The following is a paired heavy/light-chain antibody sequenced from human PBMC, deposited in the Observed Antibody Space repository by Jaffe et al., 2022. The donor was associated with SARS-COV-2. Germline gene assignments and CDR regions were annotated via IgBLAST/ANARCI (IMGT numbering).Light chain of an antibody. CDR3: SSYTGSSTWV. CDR2: DVS. CDR1: SSDVGRYHY. V-gene: IGLV2-14*01. J-gene: IGLJ2*01. Sequence: QSALTQPASVSGSPGQSITISCTGTSSDVGRYHYVSWYQQHPGEAPKLMIYDVSYRPSGISNRFSGSKSGNTASLTISDLQAEDEADYYCSSYTGSSTWVFGGGTRLTVL.
Heavy chain of an antibody. CDR2: ISDSGTDT. CDR1: GFTFNIYA. Sequence: EVQLLESGGGLGQPGGSLRLSCAASGFTFNIYAMNWVRQAPGKGLEWVSTISDSGTDTYYADSVQGRFTISRDNSKNTLYLLMSSLRAEDTARYYCAKGRTRGGAEIIDLWGQGTLVTVSS. J-gene: IGHJ5*02. D-gene: IGHD2-2*01. CDR3: AKGRTRGGAEIIDL. V-gene: IGHV3-23*01.